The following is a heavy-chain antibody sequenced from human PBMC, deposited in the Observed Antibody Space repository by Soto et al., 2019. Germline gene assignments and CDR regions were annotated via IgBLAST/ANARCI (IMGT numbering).Heavy chain of an antibody. CDR2: ISGSGGST. CDR1: GFTFSSYA. D-gene: IGHD2-2*02. J-gene: IGHJ4*02. Sequence: EVQLLESGGGLVQPGGSLRLSCAASGFTFSSYAMSWVRQAPGKGLEWVSAISGSGGSTYYADSVKGRFTISRDNSKNKLYLQMNSLRAEDTAVYYCAKDAVPAAITPYYFDYWGQGTLVTVSS. CDR3: AKDAVPAAITPYYFDY. V-gene: IGHV3-23*01.